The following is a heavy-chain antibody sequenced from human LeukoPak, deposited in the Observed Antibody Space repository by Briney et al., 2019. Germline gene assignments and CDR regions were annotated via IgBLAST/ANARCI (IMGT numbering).Heavy chain of an antibody. D-gene: IGHD3-10*01. CDR1: GFTFSSYE. CDR3: ARDGKGRNRIGYYFDY. V-gene: IGHV3-48*03. Sequence: GGSLRLSCAASGFTFSSYEMNWVRQAPGKGLEWVSYISSSGSTIYYAASVKGRFTLSRDNAKNSLYLQMNSLRAEDTAVYYCARDGKGRNRIGYYFDYWGQGTLVTVSS. CDR2: ISSSGSTI. J-gene: IGHJ4*02.